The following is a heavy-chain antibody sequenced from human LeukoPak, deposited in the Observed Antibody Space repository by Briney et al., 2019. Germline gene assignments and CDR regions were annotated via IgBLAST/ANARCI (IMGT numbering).Heavy chain of an antibody. V-gene: IGHV1-8*02. CDR3: ARGHAPSSSPDY. CDR2: MNPNTGNT. CDR1: GYTFSNHD. D-gene: IGHD6-13*01. J-gene: IGHJ4*02. Sequence: ASVKVSCRASGYTFSNHDINWVRQAIGQGLEWMGWMNPNTGNTGYAQNFQGRVTMTRDTSISTAYMELSSLKSEDTAVYYCARGHAPSSSPDYWGQGTLVTVSS.